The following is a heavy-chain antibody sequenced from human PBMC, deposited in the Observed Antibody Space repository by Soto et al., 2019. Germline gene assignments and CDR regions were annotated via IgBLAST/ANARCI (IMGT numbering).Heavy chain of an antibody. J-gene: IGHJ4*02. V-gene: IGHV4-30-4*01. CDR2: ILYSGTT. CDR1: GGSISSGDYY. D-gene: IGHD2-8*01. CDR3: ARYGALDY. Sequence: QVQLQESGPGLVKPSQTLSLTCTVSGGSISSGDYYWSWIRQPPGKGLEWIGYILYSGTTNYNPSLECRLTISVDTSKNQFSLKLTSVTAADTAVYYCARYGALDYWGRGTLVTVSS.